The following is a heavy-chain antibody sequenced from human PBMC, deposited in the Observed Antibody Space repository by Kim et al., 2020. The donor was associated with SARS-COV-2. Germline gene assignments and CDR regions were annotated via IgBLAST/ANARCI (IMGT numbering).Heavy chain of an antibody. D-gene: IGHD3-22*01. CDR3: ARGFSSGYYFVGYFQH. CDR2: IYSGGST. J-gene: IGHJ1*01. V-gene: IGHV3-66*01. Sequence: GGSLRLSCAASGFTVSSNYMSWVRQAPGKGLEWVSVIYSGGSTYYADSVKGRFTISRDNSKNTLYLQMNSLRAEDTAVYYCARGFSSGYYFVGYFQHWGQGTLVTVSS. CDR1: GFTVSSNY.